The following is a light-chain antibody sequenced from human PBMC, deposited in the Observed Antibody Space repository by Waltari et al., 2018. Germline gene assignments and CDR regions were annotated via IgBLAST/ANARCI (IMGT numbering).Light chain of an antibody. CDR3: QQYNISPST. J-gene: IGKJ1*01. V-gene: IGKV1-5*03. CDR2: QAS. CDR1: QNINNW. Sequence: DIQMTQSPSTLSASVGDRVTITCRASQNINNWLAWFQLKPGKAPKLLIYQASGLQSGVPSRFSGSGSGTDFTLTISDLQPDDFATYFCQQYNISPSTFGQGTKVEFK.